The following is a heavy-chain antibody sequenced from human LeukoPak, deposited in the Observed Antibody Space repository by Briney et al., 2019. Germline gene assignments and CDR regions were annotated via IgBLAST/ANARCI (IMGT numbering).Heavy chain of an antibody. V-gene: IGHV3-21*01. CDR1: GFTFNSYA. Sequence: GGSLRLSCAASGFTFNSYAMSWVRQAPGKGLEWVSSISTSTSSIYYADSVKGRFTISRDNAKNSLYLQMNSLRVEDTAVYYCARGRDDYFLNYWGQGTLVTVSS. D-gene: IGHD4-17*01. CDR2: ISTSTSSI. CDR3: ARGRDDYFLNY. J-gene: IGHJ4*02.